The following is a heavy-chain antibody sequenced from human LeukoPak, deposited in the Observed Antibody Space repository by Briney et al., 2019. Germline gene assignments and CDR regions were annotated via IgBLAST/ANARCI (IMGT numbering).Heavy chain of an antibody. Sequence: ASVKVSCKASGGTFSSYSISWVRQAPGQGLEWMGGIIPIFGTTNYAQTFQGRVTITADKSTSTAYMELSSLRSEDTAVYYCATESGVEWSDDYFDYWGQGTLVTVSS. CDR3: ATESGVEWSDDYFDY. J-gene: IGHJ4*02. V-gene: IGHV1-69*06. D-gene: IGHD3-3*01. CDR1: GGTFSSYS. CDR2: IIPIFGTT.